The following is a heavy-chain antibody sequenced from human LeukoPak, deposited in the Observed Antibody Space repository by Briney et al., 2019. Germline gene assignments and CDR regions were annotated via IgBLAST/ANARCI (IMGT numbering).Heavy chain of an antibody. Sequence: PGGYLRLSCAASGFTFSSYSMNWVRQAPGKGLEWVSSISSSSSYIYYADSVKGRFTISRDNAKNSLYLQMNSLRAEDTAVYYCARPAREEYYYDSSGYSAADYWGQGTLVTVSS. D-gene: IGHD3-22*01. CDR1: GFTFSSYS. J-gene: IGHJ4*02. CDR3: ARPAREEYYYDSSGYSAADY. V-gene: IGHV3-21*01. CDR2: ISSSSSYI.